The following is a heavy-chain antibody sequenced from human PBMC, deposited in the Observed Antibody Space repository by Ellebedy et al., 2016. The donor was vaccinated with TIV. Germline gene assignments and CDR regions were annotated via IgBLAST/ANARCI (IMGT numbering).Heavy chain of an antibody. J-gene: IGHJ4*02. Sequence: GGSLRLSXAASGINFRSHGMHWVRQAPGKGLEWISFIHSDESGQYYAGSVKGRFTISRDNSKSTLYLQMNSLRDDDTAVYYCARGGLRGDYWGQGTLVTVSS. CDR2: IHSDESGQ. CDR3: ARGGLRGDY. CDR1: GINFRSHG. V-gene: IGHV3-30*02.